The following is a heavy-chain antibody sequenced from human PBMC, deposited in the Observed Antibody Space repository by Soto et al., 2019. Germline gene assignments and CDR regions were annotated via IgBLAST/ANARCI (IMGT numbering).Heavy chain of an antibody. CDR1: GGSVNSDSYY. Sequence: PSETLCLTCTVSGGSVNSDSYYWSWIRQPPGKGLEWIGYIYYTGSTNYNPSLKSRVTISLDTSRNQFSLKLSSVTAAETAVFYCAREYANSPEAFDYWGQGALVTVSS. CDR3: AREYANSPEAFDY. CDR2: IYYTGST. V-gene: IGHV4-61*01. J-gene: IGHJ4*02. D-gene: IGHD2-2*01.